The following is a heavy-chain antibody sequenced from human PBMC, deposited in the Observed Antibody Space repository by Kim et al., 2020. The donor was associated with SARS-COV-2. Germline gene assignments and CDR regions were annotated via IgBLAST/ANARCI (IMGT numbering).Heavy chain of an antibody. Sequence: GGSLRLSCAVSGFAFNRYSMTWVRQAPGKGLEWISYIGGVTGIIYYADSVKGRFTISRDNAKNSLYLQMSSLRDEDTAVYYCARDSGTVGADDYWGQGTLVTVSS. CDR1: GFAFNRYS. J-gene: IGHJ4*02. CDR3: ARDSGTVGADDY. D-gene: IGHD1-26*01. V-gene: IGHV3-48*02. CDR2: IGGVTGII.